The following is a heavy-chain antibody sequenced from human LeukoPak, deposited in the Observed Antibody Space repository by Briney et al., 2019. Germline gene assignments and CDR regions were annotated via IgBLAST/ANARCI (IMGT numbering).Heavy chain of an antibody. V-gene: IGHV3-7*03. CDR1: GFIFKDFW. CDR3: AKDAQPRSRWFDP. Sequence: GGSLRLSCAASGFIFKDFWMIWVRQAPGKGLEWVANIKQDGSEKYYVDSVKGRFTISRDNAKNSLYLQMNTLRAEDTAMYYCAKDAQPRSRWFDPWGQGTLVTVSS. D-gene: IGHD3-16*01. CDR2: IKQDGSEK. J-gene: IGHJ5*02.